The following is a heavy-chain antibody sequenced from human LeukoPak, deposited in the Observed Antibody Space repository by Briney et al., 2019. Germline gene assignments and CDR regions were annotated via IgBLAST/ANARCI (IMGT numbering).Heavy chain of an antibody. CDR2: IYYSGST. Sequence: SETLSLTCTVSGGAISSSSYYWGWIRQPPGKGLEWIGSIYYSGSTYYNPSLKSRVTISVDTSKNQFSLKLSSVTAADTAVYYCARRFYSSGWYTDYWGQGTLVTVSS. J-gene: IGHJ4*02. D-gene: IGHD6-19*01. CDR1: GGAISSSSYY. V-gene: IGHV4-39*01. CDR3: ARRFYSSGWYTDY.